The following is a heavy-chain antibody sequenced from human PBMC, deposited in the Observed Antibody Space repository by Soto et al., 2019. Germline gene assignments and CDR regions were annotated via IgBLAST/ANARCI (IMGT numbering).Heavy chain of an antibody. CDR2: ISYDGSNK. Sequence: QVQLVESGGGVVQPGRSLRLSCAASGFTFSSYGMHWVRQAPGKGLEWVAVISYDGSNKYYADSVKGRFTISRDNSKNTLYLQMNSLRAEDTAVYYCAKDRGGDTAMFFDYWGQGTLVTVSS. CDR3: AKDRGGDTAMFFDY. V-gene: IGHV3-30*18. J-gene: IGHJ4*02. CDR1: GFTFSSYG. D-gene: IGHD5-18*01.